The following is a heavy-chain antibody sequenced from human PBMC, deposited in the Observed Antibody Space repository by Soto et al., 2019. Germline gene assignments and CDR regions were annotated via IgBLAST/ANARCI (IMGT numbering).Heavy chain of an antibody. Sequence: SETLSLTCTVSGGSISSYYWSWIRQPAGKGLEWIGRIYSSGSTKYNPALQSRVTMSLDTSNNQFSLRLTSVTAADTAVYYCARGQRFSDWFDPWGQGTLVTVSS. CDR3: ARGQRFSDWFDP. D-gene: IGHD3-3*01. V-gene: IGHV4-4*07. CDR1: GGSISSYY. CDR2: IYSSGST. J-gene: IGHJ5*02.